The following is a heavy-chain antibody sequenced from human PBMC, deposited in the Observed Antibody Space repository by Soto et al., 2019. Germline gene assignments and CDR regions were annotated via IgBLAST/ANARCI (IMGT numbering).Heavy chain of an antibody. CDR2: ISRSSSTI. CDR1: GFTFSNDD. J-gene: IGHJ4*02. Sequence: EVQLVESGGGLVQPGGSLRLSCAVSGFTFSNDDMNWVRQAPGKGLEWVSYISRSSSTIYYADSVKGRFTISRDNAKNLLELQMNSLRAEDTAVYYCARGGYSSGWYQVPFGDSWGQGTLVTVSS. CDR3: ARGGYSSGWYQVPFGDS. D-gene: IGHD6-19*01. V-gene: IGHV3-48*01.